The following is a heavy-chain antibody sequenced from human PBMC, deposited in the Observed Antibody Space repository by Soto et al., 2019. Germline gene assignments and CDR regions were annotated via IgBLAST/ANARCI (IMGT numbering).Heavy chain of an antibody. J-gene: IGHJ4*02. Sequence: GGSLRLSCAASGFTFSSYAMSWVRQAPGKGLEWVSAISGSGGSTYYADSVKGRFTISRDNSKNTLYLQMNSLRAEDTAVYYCAKPYYYDSSGYDFFDYWGQGTLVTVSS. CDR3: AKPYYYDSSGYDFFDY. D-gene: IGHD3-22*01. CDR1: GFTFSSYA. CDR2: ISGSGGST. V-gene: IGHV3-23*01.